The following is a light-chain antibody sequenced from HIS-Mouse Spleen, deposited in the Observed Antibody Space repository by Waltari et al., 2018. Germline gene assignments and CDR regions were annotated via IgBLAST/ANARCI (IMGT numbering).Light chain of an antibody. CDR1: QSIRSY. Sequence: DIQMTQSPSSLSAAVGDRVTITCRASQSIRSYLNWYQQKPGKAPQLLIYAASSLQSGVTSRFSGSGSGTEFTLTISSLQPEDFASYYCQQSYRTPRTFGQGTKVEI. CDR3: QQSYRTPRT. CDR2: AAS. V-gene: IGKV1-39*01. J-gene: IGKJ2*01.